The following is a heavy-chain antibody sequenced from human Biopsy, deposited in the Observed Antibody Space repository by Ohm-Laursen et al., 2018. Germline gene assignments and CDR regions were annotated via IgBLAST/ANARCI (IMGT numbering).Heavy chain of an antibody. Sequence: VASVKVSCKASGYTFTSYYMHWVRQAPGQGLEWMGIINPSGGSTNNAQKFQGRVTMTRDTSTSTVYMELSSLRSEDTAVYYCARDWNSGWRLPGMVNYYYNGMDVWGQGTTVTVSS. CDR1: GYTFTSYY. CDR3: ARDWNSGWRLPGMVNYYYNGMDV. CDR2: INPSGGST. V-gene: IGHV1-46*01. J-gene: IGHJ6*02. D-gene: IGHD5-18*01.